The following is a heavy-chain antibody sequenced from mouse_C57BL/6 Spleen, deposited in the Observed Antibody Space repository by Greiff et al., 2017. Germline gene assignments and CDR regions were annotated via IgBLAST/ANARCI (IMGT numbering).Heavy chain of an antibody. Sequence: EVQLQQSGAELVKPGASVKLSCTASGFNIKDYYMHWVKQRTEQGLEWIGRIDPEDGDTKYAPKFQGKATITADTSSNTAYLQLSSLTSEDTAVYYCAPSHSSAMDYWGQGTSVTVSS. CDR1: GFNIKDYY. J-gene: IGHJ4*01. CDR2: IDPEDGDT. V-gene: IGHV14-2*01. D-gene: IGHD3-1*01. CDR3: APSHSSAMDY.